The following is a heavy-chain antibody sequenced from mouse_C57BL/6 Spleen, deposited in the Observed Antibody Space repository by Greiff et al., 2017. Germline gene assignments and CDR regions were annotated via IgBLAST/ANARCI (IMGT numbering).Heavy chain of an antibody. V-gene: IGHV1-72*01. CDR2: IDPNSGGT. D-gene: IGHD1-1*01. CDR3: AEEGSSYAMGY. J-gene: IGHJ4*01. CDR1: GYTFTSYW. Sequence: QVQLQQPGAELVKPGASVKLSCKASGYTFTSYWLHWVKQRPGRGLEWNGRIDPNSGGTKYNEKFKSKATLTVDKPSSTAYMKLSSLTSADAAVYDCAEEGSSYAMGYWGQGTTVTVAS.